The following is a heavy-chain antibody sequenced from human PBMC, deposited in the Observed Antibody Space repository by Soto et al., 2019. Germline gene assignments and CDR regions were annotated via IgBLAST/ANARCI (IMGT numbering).Heavy chain of an antibody. D-gene: IGHD6-13*01. J-gene: IGHJ5*02. CDR3: TPNHILAAAGGSDP. CDR1: GFTFIYAW. V-gene: IGHV3-15*01. CDR2: IKSNTDGGTT. Sequence: EVQLVESGGGLVKPGGSLRLSCEASGFTFIYAWMSWVRQAPGKGLEWVGHIKSNTDGGTTDYAAPVNGRFTISRDDSKTTLYLQMSSLKTEDTAVYYCTPNHILAAAGGSDPWGQGTLVTVSS.